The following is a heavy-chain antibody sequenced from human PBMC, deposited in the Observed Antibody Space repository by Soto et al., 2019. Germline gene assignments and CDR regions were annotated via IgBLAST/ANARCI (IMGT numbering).Heavy chain of an antibody. CDR1: GFTFSAFA. CDR3: AKDKYSGSPSVIDY. D-gene: IGHD1-26*01. CDR2: LSNSGDST. V-gene: IGHV3-23*01. J-gene: IGHJ4*02. Sequence: EVRLLESGGGLVQSGESLRLSCAASGFTFSAFAMSWVRQAPGKGLEWVSSLSNSGDSTYYADSVKGRFSISRDNSKNTLLLQMNTLRADDTALYYCAKDKYSGSPSVIDYWGQGILVTVSS.